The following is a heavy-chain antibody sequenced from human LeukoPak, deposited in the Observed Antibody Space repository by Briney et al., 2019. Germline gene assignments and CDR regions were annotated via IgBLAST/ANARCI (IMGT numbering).Heavy chain of an antibody. J-gene: IGHJ4*02. V-gene: IGHV4-59*08. CDR2: VYHTGST. CDR3: ASLLTVSSSGRDY. D-gene: IGHD6-6*01. Sequence: SETLSLTCAVSGGSISSYYWSWIRQPPGKGLEYIGYVYHTGSTNYNPSLKSRVTISLDTSANQFSLKLTSVTAADTAVYYCASLLTVSSSGRDYWGQGTLVTVSS. CDR1: GGSISSYY.